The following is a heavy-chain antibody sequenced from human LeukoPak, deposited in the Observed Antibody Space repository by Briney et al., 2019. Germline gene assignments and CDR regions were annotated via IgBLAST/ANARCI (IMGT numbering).Heavy chain of an antibody. CDR3: ARQSYSSSWFFDY. V-gene: IGHV4-59*08. D-gene: IGHD6-13*01. Sequence: PSETLSLTCTVSGGSISSSYWNWIRQPPGKGLEWIGYIYYSGSTNYNPSLKSRVTISVDTSKNQFSLKLSSVTAADTAVYYCARQSYSSSWFFDYWGQGTLVTVSS. J-gene: IGHJ4*02. CDR2: IYYSGST. CDR1: GGSISSSY.